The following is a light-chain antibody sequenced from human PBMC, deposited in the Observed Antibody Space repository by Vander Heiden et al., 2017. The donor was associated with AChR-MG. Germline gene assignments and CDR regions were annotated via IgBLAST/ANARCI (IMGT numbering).Light chain of an antibody. Sequence: EIVMTQSPLSQPVTPGEPASISCTSSQSLLHSNGYYYVDWYLQKPGQSPQLLIYLGSNRASGVPDRFSGSGSGTDLTLKISRVEAEDVGVYYCRQVVRGPRTFGQGTKLEIK. CDR2: LGS. V-gene: IGKV2-28*01. J-gene: IGKJ2*01. CDR3: RQVVRGPRT. CDR1: QSLLHSNGYYY.